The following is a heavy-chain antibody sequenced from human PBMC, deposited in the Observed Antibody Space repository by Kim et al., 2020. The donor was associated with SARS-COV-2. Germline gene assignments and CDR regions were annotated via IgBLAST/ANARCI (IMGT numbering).Heavy chain of an antibody. CDR1: GFTFDDYV. J-gene: IGHJ4*02. CDR2: ISRDGSEI. V-gene: IGHV3-43*02. D-gene: IGHD6-19*01. CDR3: VRGQQWLIKN. Sequence: GGSLRLSCAASGFTFDDYVIQWVRQVPGKGLEWVSLISRDGSEIKYADAVKGRFTISRDNSKKSVYLQMNRLRSEDTALYYCVRGQQWLIKNWGQGTQVTVSS.